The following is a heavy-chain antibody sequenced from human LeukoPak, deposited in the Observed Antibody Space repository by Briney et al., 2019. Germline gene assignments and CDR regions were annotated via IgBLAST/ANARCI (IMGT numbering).Heavy chain of an antibody. J-gene: IGHJ4*02. CDR3: AREVFFQFDY. Sequence: PGGSLRLSCAASGFTFSSYSLNWVRQAPGQGLEWVATIAANGYDKDYEDSLKGRFTISRDNAKNSLSLQIDNLRAEDTALYYCAREVFFQFDYWGQGALVTVSS. CDR1: GFTFSSYS. CDR2: IAANGYDK. V-gene: IGHV3-7*03.